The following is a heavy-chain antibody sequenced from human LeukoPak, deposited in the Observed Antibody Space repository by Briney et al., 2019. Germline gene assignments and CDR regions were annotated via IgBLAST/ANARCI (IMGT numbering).Heavy chain of an antibody. CDR3: VRNSGSSGWYDAFDI. CDR2: TYYRSKWYN. J-gene: IGHJ3*02. Sequence: SQTLSLTCALSGDSVSINSAAWNWIRQSPSRGLEWLGRTYYRSKWYNDYAVSVKSRITINPDTSKNQFSLQLNSVTPEDTAVYYCVRNSGSSGWYDAFDIWGQGTMVTVSS. D-gene: IGHD6-19*01. V-gene: IGHV6-1*01. CDR1: GDSVSINSAA.